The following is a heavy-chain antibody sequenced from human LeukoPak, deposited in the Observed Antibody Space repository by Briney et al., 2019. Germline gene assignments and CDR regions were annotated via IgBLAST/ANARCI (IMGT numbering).Heavy chain of an antibody. CDR3: ARDRARDIVVVTAISSGFDP. V-gene: IGHV4-61*02. D-gene: IGHD2-21*02. CDR2: IYTSGST. Sequence: PSETLSLTCTVSGGSISSSSYYWSWIRQPAGKGLEWIGRIYTSGSTNYNPSLKSRVTISVDTSKNQFSLKLSSVTAADTAVYYCARDRARDIVVVTAISSGFDPWGQGTLVTVSS. CDR1: GGSISSSSYY. J-gene: IGHJ5*02.